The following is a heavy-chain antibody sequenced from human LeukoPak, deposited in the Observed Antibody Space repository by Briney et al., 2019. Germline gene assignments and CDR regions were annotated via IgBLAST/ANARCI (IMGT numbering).Heavy chain of an antibody. J-gene: IGHJ4*02. CDR2: ISSSGSTI. Sequence: GGSLRLSCAASGFTFSSYEMNWVRQAPGKGLEWVSYISSSGSTIYYADSVKGRFTISRDNAKNSLYLQMNSLRAEDTAVYYCARDGVTTIPNFDYWGQGTLDTVSS. CDR1: GFTFSSYE. V-gene: IGHV3-48*03. CDR3: ARDGVTTIPNFDY. D-gene: IGHD4-17*01.